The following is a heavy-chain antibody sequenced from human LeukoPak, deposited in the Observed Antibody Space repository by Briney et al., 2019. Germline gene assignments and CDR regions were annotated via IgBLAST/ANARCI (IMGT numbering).Heavy chain of an antibody. J-gene: IGHJ6*02. CDR1: GFTFSSYA. Sequence: GGSLRLSCAASGFTFSSYAMHWVRQAPGKGLEWVAVISYDGSNKYYADSVKGRFTISRDNSKNTLYLRMNSLRAEDTAVYYCARGPYYDFWSGYYVEHYYYGMDVWGQGTTVTVSS. CDR3: ARGPYYDFWSGYYVEHYYYGMDV. V-gene: IGHV3-30-3*01. CDR2: ISYDGSNK. D-gene: IGHD3-3*01.